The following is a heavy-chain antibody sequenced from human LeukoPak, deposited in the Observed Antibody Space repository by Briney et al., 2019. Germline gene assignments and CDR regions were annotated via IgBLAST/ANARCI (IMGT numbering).Heavy chain of an antibody. CDR2: IYYSGST. J-gene: IGHJ5*02. V-gene: IGHV4-59*01. D-gene: IGHD1-26*01. CDR3: ARDPGSIVGATRGWFDP. CDR1: GGSISSYY. Sequence: SETLSLTCTVSGGSISSYYWSWIRQPPGKGLELIGYIYYSGSTNYNPSLKSRVTISVDTSKNQFSLKLSSVTAADTAVYYCARDPGSIVGATRGWFDPWGQGTLVTVSS.